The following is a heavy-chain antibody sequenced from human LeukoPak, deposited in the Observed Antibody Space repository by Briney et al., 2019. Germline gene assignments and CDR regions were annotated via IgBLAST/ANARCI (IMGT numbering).Heavy chain of an antibody. CDR2: IIPILGIA. CDR1: GGTFSSYA. Sequence: VASVKVSCKASGGTFSSYAISWVRQAPGQGLEWMGRIIPILGIANYAQKFQGRVTITADKSTSTAYMELSSLRSEDTAVYYCARGGLYCSSTSCHYDLDYWGQGTLVTVSS. J-gene: IGHJ4*02. D-gene: IGHD2-2*01. CDR3: ARGGLYCSSTSCHYDLDY. V-gene: IGHV1-69*04.